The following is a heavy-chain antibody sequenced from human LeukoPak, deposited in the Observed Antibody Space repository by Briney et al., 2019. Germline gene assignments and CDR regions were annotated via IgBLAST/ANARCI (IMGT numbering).Heavy chain of an antibody. CDR3: ARVRFLESNQFDY. D-gene: IGHD3-3*01. J-gene: IGHJ4*02. CDR1: GYTFTSYY. V-gene: IGHV1-46*01. CDR2: INPSGGST. Sequence: ASVTVSCTASGYTFTSYYMHWVRQAPGQGLEWMGIINPSGGSTSYAQKFQGRVTMTRDTSISTAYMELSRLRSDDTAVYYCARVRFLESNQFDYWGQGTLVTVSS.